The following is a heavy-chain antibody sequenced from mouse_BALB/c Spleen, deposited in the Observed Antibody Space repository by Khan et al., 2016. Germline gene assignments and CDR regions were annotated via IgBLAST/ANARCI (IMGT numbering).Heavy chain of an antibody. J-gene: IGHJ2*01. CDR2: IHPYNDGT. D-gene: IGHD1-1*01. Sequence: VQLQQSGPELVKPGASVKMSCKASGYTFTTYVMHWVKQKPGQGLEWIGYIHPYNDGTKYHEKFKGKATLTSDNSSSTAYMELSSLTSEDSAVYYCARGYYGSRYIFDYWGQGTTLTVSS. CDR1: GYTFTTYV. CDR3: ARGYYGSRYIFDY. V-gene: IGHV1S136*01.